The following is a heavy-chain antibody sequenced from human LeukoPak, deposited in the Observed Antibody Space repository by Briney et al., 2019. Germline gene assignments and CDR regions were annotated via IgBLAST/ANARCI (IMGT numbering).Heavy chain of an antibody. D-gene: IGHD3-3*01. J-gene: IGHJ3*01. CDR1: GYSFTGYH. CDR2: VNPKTGGT. Sequence: VASVKVSCKAFGYSFTGYHLHWVRQAPRQGLEWMGWVNPKTGGTNYARKFQGRVTMTRDTSINTVNMELSRLTSDDTAVYYCAREFSSKLEWLAYVTGDDAFDVWGRGTMITVS. V-gene: IGHV1-2*02. CDR3: AREFSSKLEWLAYVTGDDAFDV.